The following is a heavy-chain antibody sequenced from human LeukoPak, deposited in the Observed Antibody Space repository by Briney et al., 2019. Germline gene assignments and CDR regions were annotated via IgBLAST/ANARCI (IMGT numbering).Heavy chain of an antibody. V-gene: IGHV3-30*03. D-gene: IGHD2-2*02. J-gene: IGHJ4*02. CDR1: GFTFSSHG. CDR2: ISYDGSNK. CDR3: AREGLLVVVPAAIEAPDY. Sequence: GGSLRLSCAASGFTFSSHGMHWVRQAPGKGLEWVAVISYDGSNKYYADSVKGRFTISRDNAKNSLYLQMNSLRAEDTAVYYCAREGLLVVVPAAIEAPDYWGQGTLVTVSS.